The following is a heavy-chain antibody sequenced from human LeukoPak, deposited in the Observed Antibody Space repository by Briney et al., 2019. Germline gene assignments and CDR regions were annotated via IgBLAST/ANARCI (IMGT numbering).Heavy chain of an antibody. Sequence: SETLSLTCAVYGGSFSSYYWSWIRQPAGKGLEWIGRIYTSGSTNYNPSLKSRVTMSVDTSKNQFSLKLSSVTAADTAVYYCARDISSWYWFDPWGQGTLVTVSS. CDR3: ARDISSWYWFDP. V-gene: IGHV4-4*07. D-gene: IGHD6-13*01. CDR2: IYTSGST. J-gene: IGHJ5*02. CDR1: GGSFSSYY.